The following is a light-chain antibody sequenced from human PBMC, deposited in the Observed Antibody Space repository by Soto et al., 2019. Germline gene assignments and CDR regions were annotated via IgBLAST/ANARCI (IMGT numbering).Light chain of an antibody. J-gene: IGLJ2*01. Sequence: QLVLTQPPSVSGAPGQRVTISCTGSSSNIGAGYDVHWYQQLPGTAPKLHIYGNSNRPSGVPDRFSGSKSGTSASLAITGLQAEDEADYYCQSYDSSLSGVVFGGGTKVTVL. V-gene: IGLV1-40*01. CDR2: GNS. CDR1: SSNIGAGYD. CDR3: QSYDSSLSGVV.